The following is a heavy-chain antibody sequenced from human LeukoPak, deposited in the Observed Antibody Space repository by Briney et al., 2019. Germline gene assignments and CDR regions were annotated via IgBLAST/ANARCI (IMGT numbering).Heavy chain of an antibody. CDR1: GCTFTSYV. Sequence: ASVKVSCKASGCTFTSYVISWVRQAPGQGLEWMGWISAYNGNTNYAQKLQGRVTMTTDTSTSTAYMELRSLRSDDTAVYYCARDDGIVATISYFDYWGQGTLVTVSS. D-gene: IGHD5-12*01. CDR2: ISAYNGNT. V-gene: IGHV1-18*01. J-gene: IGHJ4*02. CDR3: ARDDGIVATISYFDY.